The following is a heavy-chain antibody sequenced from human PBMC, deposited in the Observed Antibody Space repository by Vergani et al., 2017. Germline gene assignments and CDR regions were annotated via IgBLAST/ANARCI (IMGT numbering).Heavy chain of an antibody. J-gene: IGHJ4*02. D-gene: IGHD6-13*01. CDR2: IYYSGST. Sequence: QVQLQESGPGLVKPSETLSLTCTVSGGSISSYYWSWIRQPPGKGLEWIGYIYYSGSTNYNPSLKSRVTIPVDTSKNQFSLKLSSVTAADTAVYYCARGLGYSSSWXIDYWGQGTLVTVSS. V-gene: IGHV4-59*01. CDR1: GGSISSYY. CDR3: ARGLGYSSSWXIDY.